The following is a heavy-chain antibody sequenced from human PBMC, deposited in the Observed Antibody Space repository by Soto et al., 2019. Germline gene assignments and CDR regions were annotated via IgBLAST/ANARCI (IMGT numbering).Heavy chain of an antibody. CDR1: GGSISSGGYY. D-gene: IGHD5-18*01. CDR2: IDYSGST. Sequence: QVQLQESGPGLVKPSQTLSLTCSVSGGSISSGGYYWCWIRQNPGKGLEWSGYIDYSGSTNYNPSLQSRITISVDTSKNQFSLKLTSVTAADTAVYYCARRDSGYIHGPPNYYDGLDVWGQGTTVTVSS. CDR3: ARRDSGYIHGPPNYYDGLDV. J-gene: IGHJ6*02. V-gene: IGHV4-31*03.